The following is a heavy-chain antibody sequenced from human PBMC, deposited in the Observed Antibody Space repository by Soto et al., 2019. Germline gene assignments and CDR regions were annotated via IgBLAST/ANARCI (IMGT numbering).Heavy chain of an antibody. D-gene: IGHD3-3*01. CDR3: AKDQRNAFWTSPRIYYMDV. J-gene: IGHJ6*03. V-gene: IGHV3-23*01. CDR1: GFTFSSYA. CDR2: ISGSGGST. Sequence: EVQLLESGGGLVQPGGSLRLSCAASGFTFSSYAMSWVRQAPGKGLEWVSAISGSGGSTYYADSVKGRFTISRDNSKNTLYLQMNSLRAEDTAVYYCAKDQRNAFWTSPRIYYMDVWGKGTTVTVSS.